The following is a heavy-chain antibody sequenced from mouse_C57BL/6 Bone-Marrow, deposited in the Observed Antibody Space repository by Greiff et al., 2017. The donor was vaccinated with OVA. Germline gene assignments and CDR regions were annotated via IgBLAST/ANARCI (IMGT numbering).Heavy chain of an antibody. D-gene: IGHD3-2*02. CDR2: IDPSDSYT. CDR1: GYTFTSYG. V-gene: IGHV1-50*01. J-gene: IGHJ3*01. CDR3: ARDSSGSSFAY. Sequence: QVQLKESGAELARPGASVKLSCKASGYTFTSYGISWVKQRTGQGLEWIGEIDPSDSYTNYNQKFKGKATLTVDTSSSTAYMQLSSLTSEDSAVYYCARDSSGSSFAYWGQGTLVTVSA.